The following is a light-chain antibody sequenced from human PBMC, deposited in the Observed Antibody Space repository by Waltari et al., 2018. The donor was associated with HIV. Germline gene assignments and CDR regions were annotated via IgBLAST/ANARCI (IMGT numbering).Light chain of an antibody. CDR1: SANIGSNP. J-gene: IGLJ3*02. V-gene: IGLV1-44*01. Sequence: QSVLNQSPSASGTPGPRVIISCSGSSANIGSNPVTWYQQFPGTAPKLLIYSYGQRPSGVPERFSGSKSATSASLAISGLRSEDEADYYCATWDDSLNAWVFGGGTKLTVL. CDR3: ATWDDSLNAWV. CDR2: SYG.